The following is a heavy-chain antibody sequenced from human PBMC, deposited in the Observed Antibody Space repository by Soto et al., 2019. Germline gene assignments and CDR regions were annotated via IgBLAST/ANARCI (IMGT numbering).Heavy chain of an antibody. V-gene: IGHV1-69*01. CDR3: ARPQGYYGSGNWFYYYGMDV. CDR2: IIPIFGTA. CDR1: GGTFSSYA. Sequence: QVQLVQSGAEVKKPGSSVKVSCKASGGTFSSYAISWVRQAPGQGLEWMGGIIPIFGTANYAQKFQGRVTITADESTSTAYMELSSLRSEDTDVYYCARPQGYYGSGNWFYYYGMDVWCQGTTVTVSS. J-gene: IGHJ6*02. D-gene: IGHD3-10*01.